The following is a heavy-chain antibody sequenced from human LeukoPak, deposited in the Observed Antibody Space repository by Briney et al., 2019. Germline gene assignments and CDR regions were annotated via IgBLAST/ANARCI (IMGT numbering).Heavy chain of an antibody. Sequence: GAPRKLSCKASGYPFTSYGISWGPEAPGQGLKWMGWISAYNGNTNYAQKLQGRVTMTTDTSTSTAYMELRSLRSDDTAVYYCARTAVAGFDYWGQGTLVTVSS. CDR2: ISAYNGNT. V-gene: IGHV1-18*04. J-gene: IGHJ4*02. CDR1: GYPFTSYG. D-gene: IGHD6-19*01. CDR3: ARTAVAGFDY.